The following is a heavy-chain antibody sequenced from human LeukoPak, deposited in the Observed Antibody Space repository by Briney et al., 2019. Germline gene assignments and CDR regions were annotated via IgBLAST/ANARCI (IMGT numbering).Heavy chain of an antibody. Sequence: PSETLSLTCAVYGGSFSGYYWSWIRQPPGKGLEWIGEINHSGSTNYNPSLKSRVTISVDTSKNQFSLKLSSVTAADTAVYYCARSFAYYYDSSGYGFDYWGQGTLVTVSS. CDR3: ARSFAYYYDSSGYGFDY. CDR2: INHSGST. V-gene: IGHV4-34*01. J-gene: IGHJ4*02. D-gene: IGHD3-22*01. CDR1: GGSFSGYY.